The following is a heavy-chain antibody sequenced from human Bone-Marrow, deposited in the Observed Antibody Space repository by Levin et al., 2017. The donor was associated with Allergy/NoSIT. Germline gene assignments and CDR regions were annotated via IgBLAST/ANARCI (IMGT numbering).Heavy chain of an antibody. CDR2: ISSSSSYI. J-gene: IGHJ3*02. CDR1: GFTFSSYS. D-gene: IGHD3-22*01. V-gene: IGHV3-21*01. CDR3: ARDYMIVAFDI. Sequence: GESLKISCAASGFTFSSYSMNWVRQAPGKGLEWVSSISSSSSYIYYADSVKGRFTISRDNAKNSLYLQMNSLRAEDTAVYYCARDYMIVAFDIWGQGTMVTVSS.